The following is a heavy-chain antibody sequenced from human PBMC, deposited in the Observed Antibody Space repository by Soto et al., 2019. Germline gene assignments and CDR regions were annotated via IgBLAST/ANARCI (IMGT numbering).Heavy chain of an antibody. D-gene: IGHD1-26*01. CDR1: GYTFNTYG. V-gene: IGHV1-18*01. J-gene: IGHJ4*02. CDR3: ATSSLSGPCATKYYFDY. Sequence: ASVKVSCKASGYTFNTYGISWVRQAPGQGLEWMGWISPYNSNPNYAQKFHGRVTMTADESTSTAFMELSSLRSEDTAVYYFATSSLSGPCATKYYFDYWGQLTLVTVSS. CDR2: ISPYNSNP.